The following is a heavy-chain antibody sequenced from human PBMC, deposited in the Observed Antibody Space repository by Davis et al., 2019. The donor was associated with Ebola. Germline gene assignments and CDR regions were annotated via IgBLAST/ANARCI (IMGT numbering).Heavy chain of an antibody. CDR3: ARTTRGSGWFLDY. J-gene: IGHJ4*02. V-gene: IGHV4-34*01. D-gene: IGHD6-19*01. Sequence: SETLSLTCAVYGGSFSGYYWSWIRQPPGKGLEWIGEINDSGSTNYNPSLKSRVTISVDRSKNQFSLKLTSVTAADTAVYYCARTTRGSGWFLDYWGQGTLVTVSS. CDR2: INDSGST. CDR1: GGSFSGYY.